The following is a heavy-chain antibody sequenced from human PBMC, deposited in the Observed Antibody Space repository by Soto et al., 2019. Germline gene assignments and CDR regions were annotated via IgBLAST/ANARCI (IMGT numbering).Heavy chain of an antibody. Sequence: SETRSLTCSITDASISSSNWRSWVRQHPGKGMEWIGEIYHSGSTNYNPSLKSRVTISVDKSKNQFSLKLSSVTAADTAVYYCARAAMGGSSWPFDYWGQGTLVTVS. CDR1: DASISSSNW. D-gene: IGHD6-13*01. CDR2: IYHSGST. V-gene: IGHV4-4*02. CDR3: ARAAMGGSSWPFDY. J-gene: IGHJ4*02.